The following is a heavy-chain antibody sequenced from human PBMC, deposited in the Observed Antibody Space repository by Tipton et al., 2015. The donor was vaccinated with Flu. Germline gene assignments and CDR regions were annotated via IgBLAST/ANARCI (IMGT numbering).Heavy chain of an antibody. CDR2: ISSSGNTI. CDR1: GLTVTSSF. CDR3: APTPGAVADNPGYYYGMEV. J-gene: IGHJ6*02. Sequence: QVQLVQSGGTLVQPGGSLTLSCAASGLTVTSSFMAWVRQAPGRGLEWVSYISSSGNTISYADSVRGRFTISRDNSKDTVHLQMNRLRVDDTAVYFCAPTPGAVADNPGYYYGMEVRGQGTTVTGSS. D-gene: IGHD6-19*01. V-gene: IGHV3-11*01.